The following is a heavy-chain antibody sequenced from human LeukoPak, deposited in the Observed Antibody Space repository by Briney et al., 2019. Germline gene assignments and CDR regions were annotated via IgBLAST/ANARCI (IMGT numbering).Heavy chain of an antibody. V-gene: IGHV3-33*01. Sequence: SCKVSGYTLTELSMHWVRQAPGKGLEWVAVIWYDGSNKYYADSVKGRFTISRDNSKNTLYLQMNSLRAEDTAVYYCARDLVVGDYEDYWGQGTLVTVSS. D-gene: IGHD4-17*01. CDR3: ARDLVVGDYEDY. J-gene: IGHJ4*02. CDR2: IWYDGSNK. CDR1: GYTLTELS.